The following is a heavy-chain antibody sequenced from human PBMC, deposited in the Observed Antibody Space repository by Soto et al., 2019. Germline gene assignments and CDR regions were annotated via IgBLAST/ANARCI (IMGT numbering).Heavy chain of an antibody. CDR1: LLMLSSYW. Sequence: GXSLILSCEASLLMLSSYWMSWVRQAPGEGLEWVANIKQDGSEIHYLESVEGRFSIFRDNARRSLYLQMNSLRAEDTAVYFCASYSGSYFPVGHDRWGQGTLVTVSS. CDR3: ASYSGSYFPVGHDR. V-gene: IGHV3-7*01. D-gene: IGHD3-10*01. CDR2: IKQDGSEI. J-gene: IGHJ5*02.